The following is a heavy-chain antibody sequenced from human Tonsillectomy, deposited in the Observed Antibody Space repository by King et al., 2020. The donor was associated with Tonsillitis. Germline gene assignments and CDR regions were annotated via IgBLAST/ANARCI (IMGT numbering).Heavy chain of an antibody. Sequence: DVQLVESGGGLVQPGGSLRLSCAASGFTFSSYAMSWVRQAPGKGLEWVSVISGNGISTHYADSVKGRFTISRDNSKNTLFLQMNSLRADDTDIYYCAKEQSEVSGDNWFDPWGQGTLVTVSS. CDR3: AKEQSEVSGDNWFDP. CDR1: GFTFSSYA. D-gene: IGHD1-26*01. J-gene: IGHJ5*02. CDR2: ISGNGIST. V-gene: IGHV3-23*04.